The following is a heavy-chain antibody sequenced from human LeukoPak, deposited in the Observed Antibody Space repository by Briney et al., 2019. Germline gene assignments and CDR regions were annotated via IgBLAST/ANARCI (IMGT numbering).Heavy chain of an antibody. V-gene: IGHV3-74*03. CDR1: GFTFSSEW. CDR3: ARDLPAAGHNFDY. J-gene: IGHJ4*02. Sequence: QPGGSLRLSCEASGFTFSSEWMHWVRQGPGKGLVWVSRINRDGSITTYADSVKGRFTISRDNAKNTLYLQMDSLRAEDTAVYYCARDLPAAGHNFDYWGQGTLVTVSS. D-gene: IGHD6-13*01. CDR2: INRDGSIT.